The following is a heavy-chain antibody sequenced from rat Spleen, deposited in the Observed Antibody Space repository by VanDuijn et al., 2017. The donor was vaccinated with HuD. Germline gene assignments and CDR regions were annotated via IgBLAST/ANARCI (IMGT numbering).Heavy chain of an antibody. D-gene: IGHD1-11*01. Sequence: EVQLVESGGGLVQPGRSLKLSCATSGFTFSTAWMYWYRQFPEKRLEWVARIKAKSNNYATDYTESVKGRFTISRDDSKSSIYLQMNNLKEEDTAIYYCAWINYGGFSDYWGQGVMVTVSS. CDR1: GFTFSTAW. CDR3: AWINYGGFSDY. CDR2: IKAKSNNYAT. J-gene: IGHJ2*01. V-gene: IGHV6-6*01.